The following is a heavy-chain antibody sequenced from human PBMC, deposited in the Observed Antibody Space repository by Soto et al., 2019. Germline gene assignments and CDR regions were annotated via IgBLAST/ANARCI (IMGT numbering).Heavy chain of an antibody. V-gene: IGHV4-34*01. Sequence: SETLSLTCAVYGRSFSGYYWSWIRQPPGKGLEWIGEINHSGSTNYNPSLKSRVTISVDTSKNQFSLKLSSVTAADTAVYYCARGLAYGDYIYWGQGTLVTVSS. J-gene: IGHJ4*02. CDR2: INHSGST. CDR3: ARGLAYGDYIY. CDR1: GRSFSGYY. D-gene: IGHD4-17*01.